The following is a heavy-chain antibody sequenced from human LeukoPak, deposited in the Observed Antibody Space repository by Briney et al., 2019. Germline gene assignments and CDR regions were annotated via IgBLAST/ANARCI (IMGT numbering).Heavy chain of an antibody. J-gene: IGHJ5*02. CDR1: GFTVSSNY. Sequence: GGSLRLSCAASGFTVSSNYMSWVRQAPGKGLEWVGRIKSKTDGGTTDYAAPVKGRFTISRDDSKNTLYLQMNSLKTEDTAVYYCTNTWYSSSWYWWFDPWGQGTLVTVSS. CDR2: IKSKTDGGTT. V-gene: IGHV3-15*01. D-gene: IGHD6-13*01. CDR3: TNTWYSSSWYWWFDP.